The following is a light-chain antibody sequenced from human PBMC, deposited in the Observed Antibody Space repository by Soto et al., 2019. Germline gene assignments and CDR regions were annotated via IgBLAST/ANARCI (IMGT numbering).Light chain of an antibody. CDR2: GAS. V-gene: IGKV3-20*01. Sequence: PGARATLSCRASESVSSSYLAWYQQKPGQAPRLLIYGASTRATGIPDRFSGSGSGTDFTLTISRLEPEDSAVYYCQQYGGSPRTFGQGTKVEIK. J-gene: IGKJ1*01. CDR1: ESVSSSY. CDR3: QQYGGSPRT.